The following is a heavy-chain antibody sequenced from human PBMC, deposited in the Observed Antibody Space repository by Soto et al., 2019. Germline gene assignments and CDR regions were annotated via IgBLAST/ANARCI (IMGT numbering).Heavy chain of an antibody. CDR2: INPSGGST. Sequence: EASVKVSCKASGYTFTSYYMHWVRQAPGQGLEWMGIINPSGGSTSYAQKFQGRVTMTRDTSTSTVYMELSSLRSEDTAVYYCARDFLMATITDYYYGMDVWGQGTTVTVSS. J-gene: IGHJ6*02. V-gene: IGHV1-46*01. D-gene: IGHD5-12*01. CDR3: ARDFLMATITDYYYGMDV. CDR1: GYTFTSYY.